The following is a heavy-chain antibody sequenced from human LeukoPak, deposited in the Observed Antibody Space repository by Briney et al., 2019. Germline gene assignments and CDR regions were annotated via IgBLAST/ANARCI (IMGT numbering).Heavy chain of an antibody. D-gene: IGHD3-22*01. CDR3: AKDPNYCDSSGYYWGRDWYFDL. Sequence: QPGGSLRLSCEASGFTFSSYAMSWVRQAPGKGLEWVSVISGSGGSTYYAVSVKGRFTISRDNSKNTLYLQMNSLRAEDTAVYYCAKDPNYCDSSGYYWGRDWYFDLWGRGTLVTVSS. J-gene: IGHJ2*01. V-gene: IGHV3-23*01. CDR1: GFTFSSYA. CDR2: ISGSGGST.